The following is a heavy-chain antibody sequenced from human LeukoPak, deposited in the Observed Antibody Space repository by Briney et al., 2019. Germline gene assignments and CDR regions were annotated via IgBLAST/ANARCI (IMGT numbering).Heavy chain of an antibody. CDR1: GFTFSNFA. Sequence: GGSLRLSCAASGFTFSNFAMSWVRQAPGKGLEWVSAISGTGGNTFYTDSVTGRFTISRDNSKSTLYVQMNSLRAEDTAVYYCAKTGGYYDTSDLYRPDVFDIWGQGTVVTVSS. CDR2: ISGTGGNT. V-gene: IGHV3-23*01. D-gene: IGHD3-22*01. J-gene: IGHJ3*02. CDR3: AKTGGYYDTSDLYRPDVFDI.